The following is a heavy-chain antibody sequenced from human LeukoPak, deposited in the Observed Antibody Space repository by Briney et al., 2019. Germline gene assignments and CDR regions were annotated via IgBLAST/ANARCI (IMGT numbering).Heavy chain of an antibody. CDR2: IYSGGST. V-gene: IGHV3-53*01. Sequence: GSLRLSCAASGFTVSSNYMSWVRQAPGKGLEWVSVIYSGGSTYYADSVKGRFTISRDNSKNTLYLQMNSLRAEDTAVYYCVRVPLDYYDSSGYEHYWGQGTLVTVSS. J-gene: IGHJ4*02. CDR1: GFTVSSNY. CDR3: VRVPLDYYDSSGYEHY. D-gene: IGHD3-22*01.